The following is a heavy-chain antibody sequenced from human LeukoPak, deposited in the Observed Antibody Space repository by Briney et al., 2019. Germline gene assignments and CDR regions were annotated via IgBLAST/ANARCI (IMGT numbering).Heavy chain of an antibody. V-gene: IGHV4-39*01. D-gene: IGHD5-18*01. Sequence: LRLSCAASGFTFSSYEMNWIRQPPGKGLEWIGSIYYSGSTYYNPSLKSRVTISVDTSKNQFSLKLSSVTAADTAVYYCARRVVGGIQLWPMGGFDYWGQGTLVTVSS. CDR3: ARRVVGGIQLWPMGGFDY. CDR2: IYYSGST. J-gene: IGHJ4*02. CDR1: GFTFSSYE.